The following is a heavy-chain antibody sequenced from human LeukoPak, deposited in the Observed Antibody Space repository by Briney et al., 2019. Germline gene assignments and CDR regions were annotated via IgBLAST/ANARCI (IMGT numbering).Heavy chain of an antibody. J-gene: IGHJ4*02. CDR2: ISGSGGSA. V-gene: IGHV3-23*01. Sequence: GGSLKFSFAASGFTFSSYAMSWVGQAPGKGLDWVSAISGSGGSAYYADSVKGRFTISRDNSKNTLCLQMNSLRAEDTAVYYCAKDSGDYTFDYWGQGTLVTVSS. CDR3: AKDSGDYTFDY. D-gene: IGHD2-21*02. CDR1: GFTFSSYA.